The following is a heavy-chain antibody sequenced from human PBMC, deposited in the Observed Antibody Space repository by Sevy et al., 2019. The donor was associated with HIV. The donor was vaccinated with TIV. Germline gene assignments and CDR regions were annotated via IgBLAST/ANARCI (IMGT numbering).Heavy chain of an antibody. CDR3: ARDPRTFSFDSSGYGHDY. CDR2: ISTYNGNT. Sequence: ASVKVSCKASGYTFISYGISWVRQAPGQGLEWMAWISTYNGNTNYAQKFQGRVTMTTDTSTSTVYMELRSLRSDDAAMYYCARDPRTFSFDSSGYGHDYWGQGTLVTVSS. J-gene: IGHJ4*02. CDR1: GYTFISYG. V-gene: IGHV1-18*01. D-gene: IGHD3-22*01.